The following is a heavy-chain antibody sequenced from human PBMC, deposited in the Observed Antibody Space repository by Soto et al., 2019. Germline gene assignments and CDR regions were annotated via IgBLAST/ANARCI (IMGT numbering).Heavy chain of an antibody. CDR3: ARLYCSASSCYSVGAFDI. V-gene: IGHV3-33*01. J-gene: IGHJ3*02. CDR1: GFTFSSYG. D-gene: IGHD2-15*01. Sequence: GGSLRLSCAASGFTFSSYGMHWVRQAPGKGLEWVALIWFDGSDKYYTESVKGRFTISRDNSKSTLYLQMNSLRAEDTAVYYCARLYCSASSCYSVGAFDIRGQGTMVSVSS. CDR2: IWFDGSDK.